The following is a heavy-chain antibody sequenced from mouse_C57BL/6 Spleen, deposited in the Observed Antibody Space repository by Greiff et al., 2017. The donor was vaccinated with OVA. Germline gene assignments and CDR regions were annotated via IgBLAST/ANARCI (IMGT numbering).Heavy chain of an antibody. D-gene: IGHD2-10*02. J-gene: IGHJ2*01. CDR1: GFTFSSYA. CDR3: AREGPLAGFDY. Sequence: EVHLVEFGGGLVKPGGSLKLSCAASGFTFSSYAMSWVRQTPEKRLEWVATISDGGSYTYYPDNVKGRFTISRDNAKNNLYLQMSHLKSEDTAMYYCAREGPLAGFDYWGQGTTLTVSS. CDR2: ISDGGSYT. V-gene: IGHV5-4*01.